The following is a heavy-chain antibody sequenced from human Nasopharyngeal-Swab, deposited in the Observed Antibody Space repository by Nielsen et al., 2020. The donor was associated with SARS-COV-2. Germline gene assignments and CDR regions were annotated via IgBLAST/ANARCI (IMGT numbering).Heavy chain of an antibody. V-gene: IGHV3-74*01. CDR1: GFTFSSHW. D-gene: IGHD2-2*01. CDR2: ISEDGNIT. Sequence: GESLKISCAASGFTFSSHWMHWVRQAPGKGLVWVSRISEDGNITTYADSVKGRFTISRDNAKNTLFLQMHSLRADDTAIYYCASQLGPPGSWGQGTLVTVSS. J-gene: IGHJ5*02. CDR3: ASQLGPPGS.